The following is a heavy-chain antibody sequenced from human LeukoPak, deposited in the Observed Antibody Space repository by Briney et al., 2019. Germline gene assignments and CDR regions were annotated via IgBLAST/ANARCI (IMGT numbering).Heavy chain of an antibody. J-gene: IGHJ4*02. V-gene: IGHV3-30*04. D-gene: IGHD5-18*01. CDR1: GFTFSSYA. Sequence: GGSLRLSCAASGFTFSSYAMHWVRQAPGKGLEWVAVISYDGSNKYYADSVKGRFTISRDNSKNTLYLQMNSLRAEDTAVYYCARNKKGDRYTYGHDYWGQGTLVTVSS. CDR3: ARNKKGDRYTYGHDY. CDR2: ISYDGSNK.